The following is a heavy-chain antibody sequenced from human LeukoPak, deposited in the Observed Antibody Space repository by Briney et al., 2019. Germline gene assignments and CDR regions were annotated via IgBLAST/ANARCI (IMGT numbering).Heavy chain of an antibody. V-gene: IGHV7-4-1*02. CDR2: INTNTGNP. D-gene: IGHD5-18*01. CDR1: GYTFTSYA. Sequence: GASVKVSCKASGYTFTSYAMNWVRQAPGQGLEWMGWINTNTGNPTYAQGFTGRFVFSLDTSVSTAYLQISSLKAEDTAVYYCARGGYSYGLRYFDYWGRGTLVTVSS. CDR3: ARGGYSYGLRYFDY. J-gene: IGHJ4*02.